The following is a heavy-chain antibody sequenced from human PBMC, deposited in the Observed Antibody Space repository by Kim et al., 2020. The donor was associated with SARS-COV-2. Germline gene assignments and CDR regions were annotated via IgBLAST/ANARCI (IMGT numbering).Heavy chain of an antibody. CDR1: GGSIYTSTYY. V-gene: IGHV4-39*07. D-gene: IGHD3-10*01. Sequence: SETLSLTCTVSGGSIYTSTYYWDWIRQPPGKGLEWIGSVYYSGSTYYTPSLKSRVTISLDTSKNQISLKLTSVTAADTAVYYCARRDYFYGSGSFYPDDYWGQGTLVTVSS. CDR3: ARRDYFYGSGSFYPDDY. CDR2: VYYSGST. J-gene: IGHJ4*02.